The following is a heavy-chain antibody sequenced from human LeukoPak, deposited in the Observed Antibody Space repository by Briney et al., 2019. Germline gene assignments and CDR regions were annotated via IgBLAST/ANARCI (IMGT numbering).Heavy chain of an antibody. V-gene: IGHV1-69*11. CDR3: ASRYYYDSSGYYYYGMDV. D-gene: IGHD3-22*01. CDR1: GGTFSSYA. Sequence: ASVKVSCTASGGTFSSYAISWVRQAPGQGLEWMGIINPSGGSTSYAQKFQGRVTITADESTSTAYMELSSLRSEDTAVYYCASRYYYDSSGYYYYGMDVWGQGTTVTVSS. CDR2: INPSGGST. J-gene: IGHJ6*02.